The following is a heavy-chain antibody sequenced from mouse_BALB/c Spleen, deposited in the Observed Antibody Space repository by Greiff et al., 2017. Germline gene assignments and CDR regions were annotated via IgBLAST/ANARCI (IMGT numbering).Heavy chain of an antibody. D-gene: IGHD1-1*01. J-gene: IGHJ4*01. V-gene: IGHV1S137*01. Sequence: QVQLQQSGAELVRPGVSVKISCKGSGYTFTDYAMHWVKQSHAKSLEWIGVISTYYGDASYNQKFKGKATMTVDKSSSTAYMELARLTSEDSAIYYCASHYYGSSYPYYDMDYWGQGTSVTVSS. CDR3: ASHYYGSSYPYYDMDY. CDR2: ISTYYGDA. CDR1: GYTFTDYA.